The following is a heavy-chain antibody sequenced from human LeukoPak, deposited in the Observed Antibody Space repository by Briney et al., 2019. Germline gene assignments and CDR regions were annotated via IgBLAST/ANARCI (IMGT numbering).Heavy chain of an antibody. CDR3: ARVSGYGGNSGV. CDR2: IYYSGST. Sequence: PSETLSLTCTVSGGSISSYYWSWIRQPPGKGLEWIGYIYYSGSTNYNPSPKSRVTISVDASKNQFSLNLTSVTAADTAVYYCARVSGYGGNSGVWGQGTLVTVSS. CDR1: GGSISSYY. D-gene: IGHD4-23*01. J-gene: IGHJ4*02. V-gene: IGHV4-59*01.